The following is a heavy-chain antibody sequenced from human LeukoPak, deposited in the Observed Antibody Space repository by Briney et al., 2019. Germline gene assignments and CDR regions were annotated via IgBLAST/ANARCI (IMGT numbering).Heavy chain of an antibody. CDR1: GGSFSGFY. J-gene: IGHJ5*02. CDR2: IYYSGST. D-gene: IGHD4-4*01. Sequence: SETLSLTCAVYGGSFSGFYWSWIRQPPGKGLEWIGYIYYSGSTYYNPSLKSRVTISVDTSKNQFSLKLSSVTAADTAVYYCARDLGGTPYSNYGGNWFDPWGQGTLVTVSS. V-gene: IGHV4-34*09. CDR3: ARDLGGTPYSNYGGNWFDP.